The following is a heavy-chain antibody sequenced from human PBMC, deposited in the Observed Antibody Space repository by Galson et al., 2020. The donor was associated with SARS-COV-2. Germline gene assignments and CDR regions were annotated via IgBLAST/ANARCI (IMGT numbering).Heavy chain of an antibody. CDR2: IYSGGST. V-gene: IGHV3-53*01. CDR3: ATSSGEVVAVGAFDI. D-gene: IGHD2-15*01. Sequence: GGSLRLSCAASGFTVSSNYMSWVRQAPGKGLEWVSVIYSGGSTYYADSVKGRFTISRDNSKNTLYLQMNSLRAEDTAVYYCATSSGEVVAVGAFDIWGQGTMVTVSS. J-gene: IGHJ3*02. CDR1: GFTVSSNY.